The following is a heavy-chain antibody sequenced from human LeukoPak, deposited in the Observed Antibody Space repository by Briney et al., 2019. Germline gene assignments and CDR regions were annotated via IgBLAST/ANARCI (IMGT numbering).Heavy chain of an antibody. Sequence: SETLSLTCTVSGGAITDSNYYWGWIRQPPGEGLEWIGNIYYNGKTFYNESVKSRVTISVDTSKNQFSLKLSSVTPEDTAVYYCARATYDYVWGSWDYFDYWGQGTLVTVSS. CDR1: GGAITDSNYY. V-gene: IGHV4-39*01. D-gene: IGHD3-16*01. J-gene: IGHJ4*02. CDR2: IYYNGKT. CDR3: ARATYDYVWGSWDYFDY.